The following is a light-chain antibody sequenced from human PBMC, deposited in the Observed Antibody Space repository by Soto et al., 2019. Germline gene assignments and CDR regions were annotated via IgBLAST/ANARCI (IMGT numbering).Light chain of an antibody. CDR3: QQYNSYST. CDR2: GVS. V-gene: IGKV3-15*01. CDR1: QSVSSN. J-gene: IGKJ1*01. Sequence: EIVMTQSPATLSVSPGERATLSCRASQSVSSNLAWYQQKPGQAPRLLIYGVSTRATGIPARFSGSGSGTEFTLTISSLQPDDFATYYCQQYNSYSTFGQGTKVDIK.